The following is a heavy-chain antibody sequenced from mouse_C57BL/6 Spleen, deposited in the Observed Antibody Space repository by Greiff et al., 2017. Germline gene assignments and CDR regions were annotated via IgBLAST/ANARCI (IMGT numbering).Heavy chain of an antibody. CDR3: ANGDGSGYYAMYY. D-gene: IGHD3-2*02. Sequence: VKLMESGAELVRPGASVKLSCKASGYTFTDYYINWVKQRPGQGLEWIARIYPGSGNTYYNEKFKGKATLTAEKSSSTAYMQLSILTSEDSAVYFCANGDGSGYYAMYYWGQGTSVTVST. J-gene: IGHJ4*01. CDR1: GYTFTDYY. V-gene: IGHV1-76*01. CDR2: IYPGSGNT.